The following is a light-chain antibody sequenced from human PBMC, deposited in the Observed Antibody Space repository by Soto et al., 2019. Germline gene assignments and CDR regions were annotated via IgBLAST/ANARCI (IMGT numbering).Light chain of an antibody. CDR2: DVS. CDR1: SSDVGGYNY. CDR3: SSYTSSGTPVV. Sequence: QYALTQPASVSGSPGQSITISCTGTSSDVGGYNYVSWYQQHPGKAPKLMTYDVSNRPSGVSNRFSGSKSGNTASLTISGLQAEDEADYYCSSYTSSGTPVVFGVGTPLTVL. V-gene: IGLV2-14*01. J-gene: IGLJ2*01.